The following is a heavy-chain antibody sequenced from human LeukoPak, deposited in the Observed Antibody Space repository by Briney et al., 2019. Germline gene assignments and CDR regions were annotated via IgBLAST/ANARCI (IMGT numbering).Heavy chain of an antibody. D-gene: IGHD3-10*01. V-gene: IGHV5-51*01. CDR3: ARRYYYGSGSRYYFDY. J-gene: IGHJ4*02. Sequence: GESLKISCKGSGYSFTSYWIGWVRQMPGKDLEWMGIIYPGDSDTRYSPSFQGQVTISADKSISTAYLQWSSLKASDTAMYYCARRYYYGSGSRYYFDYWGQGTLVTVSS. CDR2: IYPGDSDT. CDR1: GYSFTSYW.